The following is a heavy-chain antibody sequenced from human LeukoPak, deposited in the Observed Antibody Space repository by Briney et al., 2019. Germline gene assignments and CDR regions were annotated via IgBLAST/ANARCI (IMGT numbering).Heavy chain of an antibody. V-gene: IGHV3-33*01. CDR2: IWYDGSNK. Sequence: GGSLRLSCAASGFTFSSHGMHWVRQAPGKGLEWVAVIWYDGSNKYYADSVKGRFTISRDNSKNPLYLQMNSLRAEDTVVYYCARDRAARYFDYWGQGTLVTVSS. CDR1: GFTFSSHG. J-gene: IGHJ4*02. CDR3: ARDRAARYFDY. D-gene: IGHD3-9*01.